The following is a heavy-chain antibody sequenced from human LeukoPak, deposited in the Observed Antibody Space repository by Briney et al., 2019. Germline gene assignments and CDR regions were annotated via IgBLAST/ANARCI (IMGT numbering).Heavy chain of an antibody. CDR1: GGSISSGGYY. V-gene: IGHV4-31*03. Sequence: SETLSLTCTVSGGSISSGGYYWSWIRQHPGKGLEWIGYIYYSGSTYYNPSLKSRVTISVDTSKNQFSLKLSSVTAADTAVYYCARGVSAGSPYDFWSGYFRPFDYWGQGTLVTVSS. CDR3: ARGVSAGSPYDFWSGYFRPFDY. J-gene: IGHJ4*02. D-gene: IGHD3-3*01. CDR2: IYYSGST.